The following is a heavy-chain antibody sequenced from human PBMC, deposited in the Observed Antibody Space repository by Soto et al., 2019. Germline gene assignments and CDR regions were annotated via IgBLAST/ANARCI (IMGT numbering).Heavy chain of an antibody. D-gene: IGHD4-17*01. V-gene: IGHV1-69*13. CDR3: ARELALGVTTLFLSWFDP. Sequence: GASVKVSCKASGGTYSSYAISWVRQAPGQVLEWMGGIIPIFGTANYAQKFQGRVTITADESTSTAYMELSSLRSEDTAVYYCARELALGVTTLFLSWFDPWGQGTLVTVSS. CDR2: IIPIFGTA. J-gene: IGHJ5*02. CDR1: GGTYSSYA.